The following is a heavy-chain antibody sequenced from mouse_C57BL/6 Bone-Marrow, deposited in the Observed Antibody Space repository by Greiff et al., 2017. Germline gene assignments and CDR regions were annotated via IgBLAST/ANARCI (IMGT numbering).Heavy chain of an antibody. V-gene: IGHV1-81*01. J-gene: IGHJ2*01. CDR3: ERHLYLLWFDY. CDR1: GYTFTSYG. D-gene: IGHD2-1*01. Sequence: VQLQQSGAELARPGASVKLSCKASGYTFTSYGISWVKQRTGQGLEWIGGIYPRSGNTYYNEKFKGKATLTADKSSSTAYMELRSLTSEDSAVYFCERHLYLLWFDYWGQGTTLTVSS. CDR2: IYPRSGNT.